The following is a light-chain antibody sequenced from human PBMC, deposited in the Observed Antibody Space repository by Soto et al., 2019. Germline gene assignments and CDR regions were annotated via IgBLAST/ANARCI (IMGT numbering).Light chain of an antibody. J-gene: IGLJ2*01. CDR1: STEVGGYNL. CDR3: CSYSGSNTLV. CDR2: EGS. Sequence: QSALTQPASVSGSPGQSISISCTGTSTEVGGYNLVSWYQQHPGKAPKLMIHEGSERPSGVSGRFSGSSSGNTASLTISGLQAEDEADYYWCSYSGSNTLVFGGGTKLTVL. V-gene: IGLV2-23*01.